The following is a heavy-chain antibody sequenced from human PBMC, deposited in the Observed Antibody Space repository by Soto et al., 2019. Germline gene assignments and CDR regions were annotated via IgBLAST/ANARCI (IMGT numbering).Heavy chain of an antibody. V-gene: IGHV3-21*01. D-gene: IGHD2-2*01. CDR1: GFTFSSYS. Sequence: GGSLRLSCAASGFTFSSYSVNWVRQAPGKGLEWVSSISGSGSIFYADSVKGRFTISRDNAKHSLYLQMDSLRVEDTAVYYCARVGGYCSSTSCYYFDYWGQGALVTVSS. J-gene: IGHJ4*02. CDR3: ARVGGYCSSTSCYYFDY. CDR2: ISGSGSI.